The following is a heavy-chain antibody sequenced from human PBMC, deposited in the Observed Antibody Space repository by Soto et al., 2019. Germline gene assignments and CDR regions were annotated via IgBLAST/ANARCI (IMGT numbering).Heavy chain of an antibody. D-gene: IGHD3-3*01. V-gene: IGHV3-30*18. CDR2: ISYDGSNK. CDR1: GFTFSSYG. Sequence: GGSLRLSCAASGFTFSSYGMHWVRQAPGKGLEWVAVISYDGSNKYYADSVKGRLTISRDNSKNTLYLQMNRVRAEDTAVYYCAKHYERFFVYWGRGPLVALSS. CDR3: AKHYERFFVY. J-gene: IGHJ4*02.